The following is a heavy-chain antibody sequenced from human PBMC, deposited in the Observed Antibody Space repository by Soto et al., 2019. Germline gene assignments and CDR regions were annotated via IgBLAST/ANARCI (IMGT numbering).Heavy chain of an antibody. CDR3: ARDPNEDSGYYHHSYYGLDV. D-gene: IGHD3-22*01. CDR2: INAGNGNT. Sequence: ASVKVSCKASGYTFTSYGIHWVRQAPGQRLEWTGWINAGNGNTKYSEKFQGRVTITRDTSASTAYLELSSLRSEDTAVYYCARDPNEDSGYYHHSYYGLDVWGQGTMVTVSS. J-gene: IGHJ6*02. CDR1: GYTFTSYG. V-gene: IGHV1-3*01.